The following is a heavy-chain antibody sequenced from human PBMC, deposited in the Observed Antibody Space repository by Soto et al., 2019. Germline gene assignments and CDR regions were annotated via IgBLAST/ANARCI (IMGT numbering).Heavy chain of an antibody. V-gene: IGHV4-34*01. J-gene: IGHJ3*02. CDR3: ARAGYIVLMVYAAHAFDI. CDR2: INHSGST. D-gene: IGHD2-8*01. CDR1: GGSFSGYY. Sequence: SETLSLTCAVYGGSFSGYYWSWIRQPPGKGLEWIGEINHSGSTNYNPSHKSRVTISVDTSKNQFSLKLSSVTAADTAVYYCARAGYIVLMVYAAHAFDIWGQGTMVTVSS.